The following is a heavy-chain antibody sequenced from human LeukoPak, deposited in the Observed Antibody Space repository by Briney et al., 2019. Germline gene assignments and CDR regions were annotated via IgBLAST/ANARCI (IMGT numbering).Heavy chain of an antibody. Sequence: KSSETLSLTCAVSGGSFGGYYWSWIRQPPGKGLEWIGEINHSGSTNYNPSLKSRVTISVDTSKNQFSLKLSSVTAADTAVYYCVRGEDDFWSGYSRLAYFPHWGQGTLVTVSS. V-gene: IGHV4-34*01. CDR2: INHSGST. J-gene: IGHJ1*01. CDR3: VRGEDDFWSGYSRLAYFPH. D-gene: IGHD3-3*01. CDR1: GGSFGGYY.